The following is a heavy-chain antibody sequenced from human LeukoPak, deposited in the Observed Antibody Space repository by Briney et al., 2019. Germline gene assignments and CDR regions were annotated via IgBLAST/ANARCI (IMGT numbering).Heavy chain of an antibody. CDR2: IGSSGSTI. CDR1: GFTFSDYY. CDR3: ARDSSAWFGVQMDV. V-gene: IGHV3-11*01. Sequence: PGGSLRLSCAASGFTFSDYYMSWIRQAPGKGLEWVSYIGSSGSTIYYADSVKGRFTISRDNAKNSLYLQMNSLRAEETAVYYCARDSSAWFGVQMDVWGQGATVTVSS. J-gene: IGHJ6*02. D-gene: IGHD3-10*01.